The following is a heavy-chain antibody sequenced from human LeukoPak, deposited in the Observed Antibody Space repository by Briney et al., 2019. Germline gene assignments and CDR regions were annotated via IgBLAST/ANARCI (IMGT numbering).Heavy chain of an antibody. CDR2: TYYRSKWHN. D-gene: IGHD5-12*01. CDR3: ARGWLREAFDI. J-gene: IGHJ3*02. Sequence: SQTLSLTCAISGDSVSSNSGGWNWIRQSPSRGLEWLGRTYYRSKWHNDYAVSVKSRITINPDTSKNHFSLQLNSVTPEDTAVYYCARGWLREAFDIWGQGTMVTVSS. V-gene: IGHV6-1*01. CDR1: GDSVSSNSGG.